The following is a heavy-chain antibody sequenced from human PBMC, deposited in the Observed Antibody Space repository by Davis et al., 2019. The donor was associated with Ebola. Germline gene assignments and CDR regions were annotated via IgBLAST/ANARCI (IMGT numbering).Heavy chain of an antibody. Sequence: GESLKISCAASGFTFSSYWMHWVRQAPGKGLVWVSRINSDGSSTSYADSVKGRFTISRDNAKNTLYLQMNSLRAEDTAMYYCTRGGAGVVAAPDNWFDPWGQGTLVTVSS. V-gene: IGHV3-74*01. CDR3: TRGGAGVVAAPDNWFDP. J-gene: IGHJ5*02. CDR1: GFTFSSYW. CDR2: INSDGSST. D-gene: IGHD2-15*01.